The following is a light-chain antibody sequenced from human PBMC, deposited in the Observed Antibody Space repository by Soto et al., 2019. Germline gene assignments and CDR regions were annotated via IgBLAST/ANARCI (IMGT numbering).Light chain of an antibody. Sequence: EIVMTQSPATLSLSPGDRATLSCRASRSDTSYLAWYQQKPGRAPRLLIYGASTRATGIPARFSGSGSGTEFTLTISSLQSEDFAVYYCQQYNNWPITFGQGTRLENK. J-gene: IGKJ5*01. V-gene: IGKV3-15*01. CDR1: RSDTSY. CDR2: GAS. CDR3: QQYNNWPIT.